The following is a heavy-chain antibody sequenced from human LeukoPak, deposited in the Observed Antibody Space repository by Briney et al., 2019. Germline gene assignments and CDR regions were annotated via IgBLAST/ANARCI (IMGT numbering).Heavy chain of an antibody. V-gene: IGHV4-59*01. CDR3: ASGYYDSSGYYYLGY. Sequence: SETLSLTCTVSGGSISSYYWSWIRQSPGKGLEWIGYIYYSGSTNYNPSLKSRVTISVDTSKNQFSLKLSSVTAADTAVYYCASGYYDSSGYYYLGYWGQGTLVTVSS. J-gene: IGHJ4*02. CDR2: IYYSGST. D-gene: IGHD3-22*01. CDR1: GGSISSYY.